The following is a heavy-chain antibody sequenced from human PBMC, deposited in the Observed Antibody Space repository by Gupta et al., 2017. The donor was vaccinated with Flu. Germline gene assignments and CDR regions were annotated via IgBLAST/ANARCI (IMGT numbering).Heavy chain of an antibody. CDR2: IWSDGNNR. CDR1: FSRYG. D-gene: IGHD3-10*01. J-gene: IGHJ3*02. Sequence: FSRYGMHWVRQAPGKGPEWVAVIWSDGNNRFYADSVKGRFTFSRDNSKSTLSLQMNSLGAEDTAIYYCVRERGPFDAFDIWGQGTMVTVSS. CDR3: VRERGPFDAFDI. V-gene: IGHV3-33*01.